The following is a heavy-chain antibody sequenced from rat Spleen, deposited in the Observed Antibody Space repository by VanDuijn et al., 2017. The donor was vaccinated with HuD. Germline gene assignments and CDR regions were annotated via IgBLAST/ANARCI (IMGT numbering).Heavy chain of an antibody. D-gene: IGHD1-1*01. CDR2: ISFEGSST. J-gene: IGHJ2*01. CDR1: GFTFSNYY. CDR3: ARLYYYSGDY. V-gene: IGHV5-22*01. Sequence: EVQLVESGGGLVQPGRSMKLSCAASGFTFSNYYMAWVRQAPKKGLEWVASISFEGSSTYYGDSVKGRFTIPRDNAKSTLSLQMNSLRSEDTATYYCARLYYYSGDYWGQGVMVTVAS.